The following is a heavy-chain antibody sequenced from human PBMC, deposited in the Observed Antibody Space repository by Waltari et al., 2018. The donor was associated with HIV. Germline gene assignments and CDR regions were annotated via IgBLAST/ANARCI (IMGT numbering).Heavy chain of an antibody. D-gene: IGHD1-26*01. CDR2: ITREAYGGTA. CDR1: GFTFGDYG. CDR3: SRPSGPLHSYGMDV. Sequence: EVHLMESGGGLVKPGRSLRLSCRGSGFTFGDYGLSWFRQAPGKGLEWVGVITREAYGGTAEYAASVTGRFTISREDSKSTAYMQMNRLESEDTGVYFCSRPSGPLHSYGMDVWGQGTTVIVSS. V-gene: IGHV3-49*05. J-gene: IGHJ6*02.